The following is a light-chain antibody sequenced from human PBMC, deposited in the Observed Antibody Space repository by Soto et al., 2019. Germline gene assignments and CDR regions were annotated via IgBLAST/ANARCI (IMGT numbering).Light chain of an antibody. CDR2: DVS. J-gene: IGKJ4*02. CDR1: QSMSDF. CDR3: QQRSSWPLT. V-gene: IGKV3-11*01. Sequence: EIVLTQSPATLSLSPGERATLSCRASQSMSDFLAWYQHKPGQSPRLLIYDVSRRATGIPARFSGSGSWTDFTLSISSLEPEDFGVYYCQQRSSWPLTFGGGTKVEIK.